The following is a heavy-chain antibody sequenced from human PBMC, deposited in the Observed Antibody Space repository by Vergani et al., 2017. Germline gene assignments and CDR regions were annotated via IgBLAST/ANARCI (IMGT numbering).Heavy chain of an antibody. CDR2: IWYDGSNK. V-gene: IGHV3-33*01. D-gene: IGHD6-13*01. CDR3: ARESGIAAASYYYYYMNV. J-gene: IGHJ6*03. Sequence: QVQLVESGGGVVQPGRSLRLSCAASGFTFSSYGMHWVRQAPGKGLEWVAVIWYDGSNKYYADSVKGRFTISRDNYKNTLYLQMNNLRAEDTAVYYCARESGIAAASYYYYYMNVWGKGCTV. CDR1: GFTFSSYG.